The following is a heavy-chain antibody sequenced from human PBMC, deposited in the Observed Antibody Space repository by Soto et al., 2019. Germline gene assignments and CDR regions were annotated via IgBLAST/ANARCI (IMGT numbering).Heavy chain of an antibody. J-gene: IGHJ4*02. V-gene: IGHV3-23*01. CDR3: AKDARYFDC. Sequence: EVQLMESGGGLVQAGGSLRLSCVASGFTFRSYEMSWVRQAPVKGLEWVSTISGSGGSTYYADSVKGRFPISRDNSKNTLYLQMNSLRAEDTAVYYCAKDARYFDCWGQGTLVTVSS. CDR1: GFTFRSYE. CDR2: ISGSGGST.